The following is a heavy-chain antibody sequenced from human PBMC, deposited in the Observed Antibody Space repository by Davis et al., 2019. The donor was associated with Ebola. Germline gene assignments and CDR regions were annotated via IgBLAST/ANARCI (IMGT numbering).Heavy chain of an antibody. J-gene: IGHJ5*02. V-gene: IGHV1-8*01. CDR1: RYTFTTYD. CDR2: MNPDSGNT. CDR3: TRGIARGRSGSWFDP. Sequence: ASVTVSCKASRYTFTTYDINWVRQAPGQGLEWMGWMNPDSGNTGYAQKFQGRVTMTRDTSITTAYMELSSLSSDDTAVYYCTRGIARGRSGSWFDPCGQGTPVTVSS. D-gene: IGHD2-15*01.